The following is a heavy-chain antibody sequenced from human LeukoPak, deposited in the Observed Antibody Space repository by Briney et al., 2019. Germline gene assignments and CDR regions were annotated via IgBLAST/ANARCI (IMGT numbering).Heavy chain of an antibody. V-gene: IGHV3-23*01. Sequence: GGSLRLSCAASGFTFSSYAMSWVRQAPGKGLEWVSAISGSDGSTYYADSVKGRFTISRDNSKNTLYLQMNSLRAEDTAVYYCAKAAGTEEFYYYYYYMDVWGKGTTVTVSS. D-gene: IGHD3/OR15-3a*01. CDR1: GFTFSSYA. CDR2: ISGSDGST. CDR3: AKAAGTEEFYYYYYYMDV. J-gene: IGHJ6*03.